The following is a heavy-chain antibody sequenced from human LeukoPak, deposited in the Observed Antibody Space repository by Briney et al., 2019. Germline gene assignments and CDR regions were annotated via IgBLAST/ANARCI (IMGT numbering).Heavy chain of an antibody. J-gene: IGHJ4*02. D-gene: IGHD6-19*01. CDR1: GFTFSSYR. V-gene: IGHV3-21*01. CDR3: AGGYSSGQLH. CDR2: ISSSSYI. Sequence: GGCLRLSCAASGFTFSSYRMTWVRQAPGKGLEWVSSISSSSYIYYADSVKGRFTISRDNAKNSLYLQMNSLRAEDTAVYYCAGGYSSGQLHWGQGTLVTVSS.